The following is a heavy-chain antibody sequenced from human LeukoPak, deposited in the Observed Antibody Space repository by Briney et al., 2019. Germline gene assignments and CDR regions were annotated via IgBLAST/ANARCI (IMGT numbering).Heavy chain of an antibody. V-gene: IGHV3-21*01. CDR3: ARDPSYRGFDVFDI. CDR1: GFTFRSLG. CDR2: ITSSSRYM. Sequence: GGSLRLSCAASGFTFRSLGMHWVRQAPGKGLEWVSSITSSSRYMYYADSVKGRFTISRDNAKNSLYLQMSSLRAEDTAMYYCARDPSYRGFDVFDIWGQGTMVTVSS. D-gene: IGHD3-10*01. J-gene: IGHJ3*02.